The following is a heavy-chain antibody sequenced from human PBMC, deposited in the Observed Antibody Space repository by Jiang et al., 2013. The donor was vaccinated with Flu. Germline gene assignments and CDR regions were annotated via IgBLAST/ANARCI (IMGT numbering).Heavy chain of an antibody. CDR1: GGSISSGGYY. D-gene: IGHD1-1*01. Sequence: GPGLVKPSQTLSLTCTVSGGSISSGGYYWSWVRQHPGKGLEWIGYIYYSGSTYYNPSLKSRVTISVDTSKNQFSLKLSSVTAADTAVYYCARDPDPSTTPIKDAFDIWGQGTMVTVSS. CDR2: IYYSGST. V-gene: IGHV4-31*03. CDR3: ARDPDPSTTPIKDAFDI. J-gene: IGHJ3*02.